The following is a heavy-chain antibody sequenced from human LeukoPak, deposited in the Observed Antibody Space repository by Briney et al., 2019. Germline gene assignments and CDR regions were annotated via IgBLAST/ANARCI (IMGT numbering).Heavy chain of an antibody. V-gene: IGHV3-23*01. CDR1: GFTFSSYA. J-gene: IGHJ3*02. Sequence: PGGSLRLSCAASGFTFSSYAMSWVRQAPGKGLEWVSAISGSGGSTYYADSVKGRFTISRDNSKNTLYLQMNSLRAEDTAVYYCARDRVSSGWYAGAFDIWDQGTMVTVSS. D-gene: IGHD6-19*01. CDR3: ARDRVSSGWYAGAFDI. CDR2: ISGSGGST.